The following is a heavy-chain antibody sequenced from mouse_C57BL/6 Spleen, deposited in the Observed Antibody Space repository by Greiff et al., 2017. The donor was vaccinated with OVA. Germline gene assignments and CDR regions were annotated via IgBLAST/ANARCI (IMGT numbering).Heavy chain of an antibody. Sequence: DVKLVESGPGMVKPSQSLSLTCTVTGYSITSGYDWHWIRHFPGNKLEWMGYISYSGSTNYNPSLKSRISITHDTSKNHFFLKLNSVTTEDTATYYCAREGYGNYWFAYWGQGTLVTVSA. D-gene: IGHD2-1*01. CDR1: GYSITSGYD. V-gene: IGHV3-1*01. CDR2: ISYSGST. CDR3: AREGYGNYWFAY. J-gene: IGHJ3*01.